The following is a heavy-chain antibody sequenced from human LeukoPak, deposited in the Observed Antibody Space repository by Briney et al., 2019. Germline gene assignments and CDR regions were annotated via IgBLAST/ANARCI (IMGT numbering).Heavy chain of an antibody. V-gene: IGHV5-51*01. CDR1: GYSFTSYW. J-gene: IGHJ4*02. CDR2: IYPGDSDI. D-gene: IGHD2-2*03. Sequence: GESLKISCKGSGYSFTSYWIGWVRQMPGKGLEWMGIIYPGDSDIRYSPSFQGQVTISADKSISTAYLQRSSLKASDTAMYYCARQTTQMDIVVVPAAWDYWGQGTLVTVSS. CDR3: ARQTTQMDIVVVPAAWDY.